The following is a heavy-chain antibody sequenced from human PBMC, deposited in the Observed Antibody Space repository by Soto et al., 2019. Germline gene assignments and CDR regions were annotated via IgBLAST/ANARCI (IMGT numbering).Heavy chain of an antibody. CDR3: ARDLGYYDSSGYFDY. CDR1: GFTFSDYY. CDR2: ISSSDSI. J-gene: IGHJ4*02. V-gene: IGHV3-11*01. Sequence: QVQLVESGGGLVKPGGALRLSCAASGFTFSDYYMSWIRQAPGKGVEWVSYISSSDSIYYADSVKGRFTISRDIAKNSVYLQMTSLRAEDTAVYYCARDLGYYDSSGYFDYWGQGTLVTVSS. D-gene: IGHD3-22*01.